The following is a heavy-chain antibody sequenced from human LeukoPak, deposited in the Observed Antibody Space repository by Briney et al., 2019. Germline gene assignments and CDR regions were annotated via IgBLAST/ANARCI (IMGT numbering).Heavy chain of an antibody. J-gene: IGHJ4*02. CDR2: ISGRRDST. D-gene: IGHD5-18*01. Sequence: GGSLRLSCAASGFTFSSYGMSWVRQAPGKGLEWVSTISGRRDSTSYADSVKGRFTISRDNSKNTLYLQMNSLRAEDTAVYYCVEGSAARFDYWGQGTLVAVSS. CDR3: VEGSAARFDY. V-gene: IGHV3-23*01. CDR1: GFTFSSYG.